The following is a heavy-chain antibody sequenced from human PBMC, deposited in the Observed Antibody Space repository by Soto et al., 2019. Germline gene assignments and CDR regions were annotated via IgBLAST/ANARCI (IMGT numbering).Heavy chain of an antibody. CDR1: GYSFTSYW. CDR2: IYPGDSDT. J-gene: IGHJ3*02. D-gene: IGHD2-15*01. CDR3: ARALGYCSGGSCYSRPNDAFDI. Sequence: GESLKISCKGSGYSFTSYWIGWVRQMPGKGLEWMGIIYPGDSDTRYSPSFQGQVTISADKSISTAYLQWSSLKASDTAMYYCARALGYCSGGSCYSRPNDAFDIWGKGTMVTVSS. V-gene: IGHV5-51*01.